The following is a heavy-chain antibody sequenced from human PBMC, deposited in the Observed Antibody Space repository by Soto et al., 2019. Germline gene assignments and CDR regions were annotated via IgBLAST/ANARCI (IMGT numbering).Heavy chain of an antibody. D-gene: IGHD6-6*01. CDR1: GGSISSGGYY. Sequence: PSETLSLTCTFSGGSISSGGYYWTWIRQHPGKGLEWIGYNYYSGITYYNPSLKSRVTIPLDTSKNQFSLKLSSVTAADTAVYYCARGSSIAGLYYGMDVWGQGTTVTVSS. CDR2: NYYSGIT. V-gene: IGHV4-31*03. CDR3: ARGSSIAGLYYGMDV. J-gene: IGHJ6*02.